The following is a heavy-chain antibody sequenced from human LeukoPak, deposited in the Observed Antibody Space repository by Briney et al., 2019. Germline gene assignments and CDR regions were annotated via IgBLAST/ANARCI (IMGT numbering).Heavy chain of an antibody. CDR2: ISYDGSNK. J-gene: IGHJ4*02. CDR3: ARGSGFFLDFDY. Sequence: PGGSLRLSCAASGFTFSSYAMHWVRQAPGKGLEWVAVISYDGSNKYYADSVKGRFTISRDNSKNTLYLQMNSLRVDDAAVYYCARGSGFFLDFDYWGQGTLVTVSS. V-gene: IGHV3-30*04. D-gene: IGHD3-22*01. CDR1: GFTFSSYA.